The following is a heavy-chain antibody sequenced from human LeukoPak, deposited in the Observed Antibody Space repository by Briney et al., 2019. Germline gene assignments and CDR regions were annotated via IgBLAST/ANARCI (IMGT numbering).Heavy chain of an antibody. CDR2: FYTSGST. CDR3: ATGAGAFDY. CDR1: GGSISSYY. V-gene: IGHV4-4*07. D-gene: IGHD3-10*01. Sequence: SETLSLTCTVSGGSISSYYWSWIRQPPGKGLEWIGRFYTSGSTNYNPSLKSRVTMSVDTSKNQFFLKVSSVTAADTAVYFCATGAGAFDYWGQGTLVTVSS. J-gene: IGHJ4*02.